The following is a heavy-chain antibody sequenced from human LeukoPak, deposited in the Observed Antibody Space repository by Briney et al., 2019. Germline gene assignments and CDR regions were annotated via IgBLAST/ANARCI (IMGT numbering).Heavy chain of an antibody. CDR3: ARHVHSSWTPYYFDY. V-gene: IGHV4-59*08. Sequence: SETLSLTCTVSGGSISSYYWSWIRQPPGKGLEWIGYIYYSGSTNYNPSLKSRVTISVDTSKNQFSLKLSSVTAADTAVYYCARHVHSSWTPYYFDYWGQGTLVTVSS. D-gene: IGHD2-2*01. J-gene: IGHJ4*02. CDR1: GGSISSYY. CDR2: IYYSGST.